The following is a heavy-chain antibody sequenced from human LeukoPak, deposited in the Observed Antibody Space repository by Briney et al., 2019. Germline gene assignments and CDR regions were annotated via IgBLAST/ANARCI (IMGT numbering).Heavy chain of an antibody. V-gene: IGHV3-33*01. CDR3: ARPPQYSSSWYYFDF. Sequence: GRSLRLSCAASGFTFSSFGMHWVRRAPGKGLEWVAVIWSHGNEIHYVDSVKGRFTISRDNFRNTLYLQMNSLRAEDTAVYYCARPPQYSSSWYYFDFWGQGTLVTVSS. D-gene: IGHD6-13*01. CDR2: IWSHGNEI. CDR1: GFTFSSFG. J-gene: IGHJ4*02.